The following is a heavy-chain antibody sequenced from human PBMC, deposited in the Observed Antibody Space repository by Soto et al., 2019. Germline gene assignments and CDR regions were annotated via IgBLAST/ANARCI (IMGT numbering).Heavy chain of an antibody. D-gene: IGHD3-22*01. CDR1: GGTFSSYT. J-gene: IGHJ6*02. CDR3: ARGGGDYYDSSGYYYYYYGMDV. V-gene: IGHV1-69*02. Sequence: QVQLVQSGAEVKKPGSSVKVSCKASGGTFSSYTISWVRQAPGQGLEWMGRIIPILGIANYAQKFQGRVTITAEKSPSTAYMELSSLRSEDTAVYYCARGGGDYYDSSGYYYYYYGMDVWGQGTTVTVSS. CDR2: IIPILGIA.